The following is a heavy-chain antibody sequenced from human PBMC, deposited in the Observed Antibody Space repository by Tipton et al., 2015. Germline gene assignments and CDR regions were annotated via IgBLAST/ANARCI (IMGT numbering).Heavy chain of an antibody. Sequence: GLVKPSETLSLNCSVSGDSISSYYWSWIRQPPGKGLEWIGYIYYSGSTYYSPSLKSRVTISVDTSNNQFSLELRSVTAADTAVYYCAREVTGDFDAWGQGTLVTVSS. J-gene: IGHJ4*02. V-gene: IGHV4-59*01. D-gene: IGHD2-21*02. CDR1: GDSISSYY. CDR3: AREVTGDFDA. CDR2: IYYSGST.